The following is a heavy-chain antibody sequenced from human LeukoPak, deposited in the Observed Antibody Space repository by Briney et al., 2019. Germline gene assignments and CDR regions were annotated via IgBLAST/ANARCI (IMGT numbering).Heavy chain of an antibody. CDR1: GFSFSNYC. D-gene: IGHD6-6*01. J-gene: IGHJ4*02. V-gene: IGHV3-30*02. CDR3: ATPLSASSTDY. Sequence: GGSLRLSCAASGFSFSNYCMNWVRQAPGKGLEWVADIRYDSSKRHYVDSVKGRFTISRDNSKNTLYLEMGSLRVEDTAVYYCATPLSASSTDYWGQGTMVTVSS. CDR2: IRYDSSKR.